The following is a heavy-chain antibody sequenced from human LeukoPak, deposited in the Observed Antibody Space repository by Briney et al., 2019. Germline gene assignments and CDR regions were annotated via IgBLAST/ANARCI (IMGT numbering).Heavy chain of an antibody. V-gene: IGHV1-46*01. Sequence: ASVKVSCKASGYTFTSYYMHWVRQAPGQGLEWMGIINPSGGSTSYAQKFQGRVTMTRDTSTSTVYMELSSLRSDDTAVYYCARGRRVCSSTSCYPYYFDYWGQGTLVTVSS. CDR3: ARGRRVCSSTSCYPYYFDY. CDR1: GYTFTSYY. D-gene: IGHD2-2*01. J-gene: IGHJ4*02. CDR2: INPSGGST.